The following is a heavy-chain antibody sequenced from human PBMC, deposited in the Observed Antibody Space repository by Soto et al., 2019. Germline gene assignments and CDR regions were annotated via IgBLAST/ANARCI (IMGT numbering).Heavy chain of an antibody. D-gene: IGHD6-13*01. Sequence: EVQLVESGGGLVKPGGSLRLSCAAPGFTFSSYSMNWVRQAPGKGLEWVSSISSSSSYIYYADSVKGRFTISRDNAKNSLYLQVNSLRAEDTAVYYCAREGIAAALDYWGQGTLVTVSS. CDR3: AREGIAAALDY. CDR2: ISSSSSYI. CDR1: GFTFSSYS. V-gene: IGHV3-21*01. J-gene: IGHJ4*02.